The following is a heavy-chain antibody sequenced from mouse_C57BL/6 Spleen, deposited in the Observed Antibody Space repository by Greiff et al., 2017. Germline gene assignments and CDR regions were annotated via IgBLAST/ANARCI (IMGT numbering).Heavy chain of an antibody. CDR1: GYSFTSYY. Sequence: VKLQESGPELVKPGASVKISCKASGYSFTSYYIHWVKQRPGQGLEWIGWIYPGSGNTKYNEKFKGKATLTADTSSSTAYMQLSSLTSEDSAVYYCARVPNYYGSSYREYYFDYWGQGTTLTVSS. D-gene: IGHD1-1*01. J-gene: IGHJ2*01. CDR3: ARVPNYYGSSYREYYFDY. V-gene: IGHV1-66*01. CDR2: IYPGSGNT.